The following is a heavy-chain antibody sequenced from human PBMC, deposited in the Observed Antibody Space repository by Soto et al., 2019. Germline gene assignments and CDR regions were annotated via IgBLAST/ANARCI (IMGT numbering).Heavy chain of an antibody. D-gene: IGHD2-2*01. V-gene: IGHV3-23*01. CDR1: GFTSSNYA. CDR2: VTGRSSST. CDR3: TKHLPSKKNQRRWADAFHI. Sequence: EVRLLESGGGLVQPGGSLRLSCVASGFTSSNYAMSWVRQAPGKGLEWVSVVTGRSSSTFYADSVEGRFIISRDNSRNTLFLQMNSLGAEATAVYYCTKHLPSKKNQRRWADAFHIWGQGTILTVSS. J-gene: IGHJ3*02.